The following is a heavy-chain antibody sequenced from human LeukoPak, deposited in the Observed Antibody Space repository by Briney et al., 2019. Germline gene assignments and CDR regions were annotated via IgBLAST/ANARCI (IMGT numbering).Heavy chain of an antibody. CDR2: ISYDGSNK. J-gene: IGHJ4*02. CDR3: AKDQSYYFDY. Sequence: GGSLRLSCAASGFTFSSYAMHWVRQAPGKGLEWVAVISYDGSNKYYADSVKGRFTISRDNSKNTLYLQMSSLRAEDTGVYYCAKDQSYYFDYWGQGTLVTVSS. CDR1: GFTFSSYA. V-gene: IGHV3-30*18.